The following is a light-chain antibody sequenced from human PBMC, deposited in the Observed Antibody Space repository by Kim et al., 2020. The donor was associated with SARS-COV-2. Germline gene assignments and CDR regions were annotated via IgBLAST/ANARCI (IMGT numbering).Light chain of an antibody. J-gene: IGKJ1*01. CDR3: QKYNSAPWT. CDR1: QGISNY. CDR2: SAS. V-gene: IGKV1-27*01. Sequence: ASGGDRVTITCRESQGISNYLAWYQQKPGKLPNLLIYSASTVQSGGPSRFSGSGSGTDFSLTISSLQPEDVATYYCQKYNSAPWTFGQGTKVEIK.